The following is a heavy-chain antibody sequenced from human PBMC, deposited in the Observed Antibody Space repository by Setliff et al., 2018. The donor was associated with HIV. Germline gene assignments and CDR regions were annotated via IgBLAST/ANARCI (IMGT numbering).Heavy chain of an antibody. V-gene: IGHV1-18*01. J-gene: IGHJ6*03. Sequence: ASVKVSCKASGYTFSDYGVSWVRQAPGQGLEWMGWISSYNGNTHFAQKYQDRISMTTDTSANIAYMELRSLQSDDTAVYYCARIDESITIFGVVSYPMDVLGKGTTVTVSS. D-gene: IGHD3-3*01. CDR2: ISSYNGNT. CDR1: GYTFSDYG. CDR3: ARIDESITIFGVVSYPMDV.